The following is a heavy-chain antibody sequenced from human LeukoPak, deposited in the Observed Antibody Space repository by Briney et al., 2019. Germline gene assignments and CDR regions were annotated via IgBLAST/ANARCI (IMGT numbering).Heavy chain of an antibody. CDR2: ILYDGSNK. J-gene: IGHJ4*02. CDR1: GLTLASSC. V-gene: IGHV3-30*19. D-gene: IGHD3-22*01. Sequence: GRSHSPLRPPSGLTLASSCTRSARLGPGKGMEWHTVILYDGSNKYYADSVKGRFTISRDNSKNTLYLQMNSLRAEDTAVYYCARDHYYDSSGYYSFYFDYWGQGTLVTVSS. CDR3: ARDHYYDSSGYYSFYFDY.